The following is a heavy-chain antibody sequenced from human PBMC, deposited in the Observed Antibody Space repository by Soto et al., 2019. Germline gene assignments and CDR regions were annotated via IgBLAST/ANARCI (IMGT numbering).Heavy chain of an antibody. CDR3: AHSARWFGELGYGMDV. D-gene: IGHD3-10*01. CDR2: IYWDDDK. V-gene: IGHV2-5*02. Sequence: QITLKESGPTLVKPTQTLTLTCTFSGFSLSTSGVGVGWIRQPPGKSLEWLALIYWDDDKRYSPSLKSRLTNTKDPSKNQVVLTMTNMDPVDTATYYCAHSARWFGELGYGMDVWGQGTTVTVSS. CDR1: GFSLSTSGVG. J-gene: IGHJ6*02.